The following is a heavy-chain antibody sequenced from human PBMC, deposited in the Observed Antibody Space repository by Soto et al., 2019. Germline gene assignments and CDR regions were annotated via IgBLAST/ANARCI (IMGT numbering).Heavy chain of an antibody. CDR3: ARDASGPFDY. CDR2: IVSSSSYI. D-gene: IGHD6-19*01. V-gene: IGHV3-21*04. J-gene: IGHJ4*02. Sequence: GGSLRLSCAAPGFTFSSYNMNWVRQAPGKGLQWVSSIVSSSSYIYHADSARGRFTISRDNSKNTLYLQMDRLRVDDTAVYFCARDASGPFDYWGQGTLVTVSS. CDR1: GFTFSSYN.